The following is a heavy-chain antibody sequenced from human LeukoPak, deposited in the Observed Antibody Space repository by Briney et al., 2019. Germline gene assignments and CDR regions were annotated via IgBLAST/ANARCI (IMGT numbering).Heavy chain of an antibody. V-gene: IGHV3-74*01. CDR3: ARDYGGSSPFDY. Sequence: PGGSLRLSCAVSGFTSSSYWMHWVRQAPGKGLVWVSRINNDGTYTVYADSVKGRFTISRDNAKNTLYLQMNSLRAEDTAVYYCARDYGGSSPFDYWGQGTLVTVSS. D-gene: IGHD4-23*01. CDR2: INNDGTYT. CDR1: GFTSSSYW. J-gene: IGHJ4*02.